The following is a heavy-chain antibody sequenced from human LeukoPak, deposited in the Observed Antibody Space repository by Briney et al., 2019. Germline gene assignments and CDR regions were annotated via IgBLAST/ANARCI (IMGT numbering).Heavy chain of an antibody. Sequence: SETLPLTCTVSGGSISSSSYYWGWIRQPPGKGLEWIGSIYYSGSTYYNPSLKSRVTISVDTSKNQFSLKLSSVTAADTAVYYCARRRGGYMDYWGQGTLVTVSS. J-gene: IGHJ4*02. D-gene: IGHD2-15*01. CDR3: ARRRGGYMDY. CDR1: GGSISSSSYY. CDR2: IYYSGST. V-gene: IGHV4-39*01.